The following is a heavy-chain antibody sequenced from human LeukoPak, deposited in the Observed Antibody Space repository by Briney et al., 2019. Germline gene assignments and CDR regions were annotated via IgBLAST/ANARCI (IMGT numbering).Heavy chain of an antibody. Sequence: GGSLRLSCATSGFTFNNYAMTWVRQAPGKGLEWVSAIRSSGATTYYADSVKGRFTISRDNSKNTLYLQMNSLRAEDTAVYYCAKDKRYYFDYWGQGTLVTVSS. J-gene: IGHJ4*02. CDR3: AKDKRYYFDY. CDR2: IRSSGATT. CDR1: GFTFNNYA. D-gene: IGHD3-9*01. V-gene: IGHV3-23*01.